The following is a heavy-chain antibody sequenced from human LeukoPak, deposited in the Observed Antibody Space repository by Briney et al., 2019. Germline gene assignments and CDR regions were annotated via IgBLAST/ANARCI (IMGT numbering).Heavy chain of an antibody. CDR3: TRVMWIAVAGPDYFDF. V-gene: IGHV4-38-2*02. D-gene: IGHD6-19*01. CDR1: GFSISSGYY. Sequence: SETLSLTCTVSGFSISSGYYWGWIRQPPGKGLEWIGNIYHNGSTYYKSSLKSRVTISLDTSKNHFSLRLTSVTAADTAVYYCTRVMWIAVAGPDYFDFWGQGTLVIVSS. J-gene: IGHJ4*02. CDR2: IYHNGST.